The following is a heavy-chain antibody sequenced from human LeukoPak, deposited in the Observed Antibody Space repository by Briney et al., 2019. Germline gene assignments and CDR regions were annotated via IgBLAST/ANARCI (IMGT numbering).Heavy chain of an antibody. CDR2: LYYSGST. Sequence: PWETLSVSRSVSRGSMTNYYWSWIRQPPGRGPEWIGSLYYSGSTNSDPTLKSRVTISIDTSKNQFSLRLTSVTAADTALYFCARGGSRWLDPWGQGSLVTVSS. CDR3: ARGGSRWLDP. V-gene: IGHV4-59*01. D-gene: IGHD3-16*01. J-gene: IGHJ5*02. CDR1: RGSMTNYY.